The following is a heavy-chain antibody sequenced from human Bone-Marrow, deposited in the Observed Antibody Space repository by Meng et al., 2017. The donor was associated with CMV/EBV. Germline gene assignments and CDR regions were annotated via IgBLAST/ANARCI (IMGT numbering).Heavy chain of an antibody. V-gene: IGHV4-34*01. CDR3: AILYDFWSGYYRRSDY. Sequence: GSLRLSCAVYGGSFSGYYWSWIRQPPGKGLEWIGEINHSGSTNYNPSLKSRVTISVDTSKNQFSLKLSSVTAADTAAYHCAILYDFWSGYYRRSDYWGQGTLVTVSS. CDR1: GGSFSGYY. J-gene: IGHJ4*02. D-gene: IGHD3-3*01. CDR2: INHSGST.